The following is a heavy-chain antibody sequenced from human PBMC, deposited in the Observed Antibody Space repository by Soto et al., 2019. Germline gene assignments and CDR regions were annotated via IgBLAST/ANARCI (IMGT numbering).Heavy chain of an antibody. CDR1: GYTFTGYY. D-gene: IGHD6-13*01. Sequence: ASVKVSCKASGYTFTGYYMHWVRQAPGQGLEWMGWINPNSGGTNYAQKFQGRVTMTRDTSISTAYMELSRLRSDDTAVYYCARDGTSSSWYGYYYYGMDVWRQGTTVTVSS. J-gene: IGHJ6*02. V-gene: IGHV1-2*02. CDR2: INPNSGGT. CDR3: ARDGTSSSWYGYYYYGMDV.